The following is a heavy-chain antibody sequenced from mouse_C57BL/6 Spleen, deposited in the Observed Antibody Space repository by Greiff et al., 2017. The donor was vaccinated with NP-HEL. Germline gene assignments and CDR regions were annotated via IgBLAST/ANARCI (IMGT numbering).Heavy chain of an antibody. V-gene: IGHV1-54*01. CDR1: GYAFTNYL. CDR3: ARRDYYGSSPFAY. CDR2: INPGSGGT. J-gene: IGHJ3*01. D-gene: IGHD1-1*01. Sequence: QVQLQQSGAELVRPGTSVKVSCKASGYAFTNYLIEWVKQRPGQGLEWIGVINPGSGGTNYNEKFKGKATLTADKSSSTAYMQLSSLTSEDSAVYFCARRDYYGSSPFAYWGQGTLVTVS.